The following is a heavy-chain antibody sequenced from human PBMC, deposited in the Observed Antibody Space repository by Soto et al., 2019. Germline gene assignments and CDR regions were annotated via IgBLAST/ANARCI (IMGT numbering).Heavy chain of an antibody. Sequence: KASETLSLTCTISGGSISSGDYYWSWIRQPPGKGLEWIGYIYYSGSTYYNPSLESRVIISLDTSKNRFSLRLSSVTAADTAVYFCARGNWDYDEGLLDYWGQGILVTVSS. CDR1: GGSISSGDYY. D-gene: IGHD1-7*01. CDR3: ARGNWDYDEGLLDY. J-gene: IGHJ4*02. CDR2: IYYSGST. V-gene: IGHV4-30-4*01.